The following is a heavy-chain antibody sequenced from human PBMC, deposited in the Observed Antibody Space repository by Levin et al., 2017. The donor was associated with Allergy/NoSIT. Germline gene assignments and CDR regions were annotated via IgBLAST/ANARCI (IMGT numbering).Heavy chain of an antibody. CDR1: GGTFSSYA. D-gene: IGHD2-15*01. J-gene: IGHJ4*02. CDR3: AVYCSGGSCSYRPFDY. V-gene: IGHV1-69*13. CDR2: IIPIFGTA. Sequence: ASVKVSCKASGGTFSSYAISWVRQAPGQGLEWMGGIIPIFGTANYAQKFQGRVTITADESTSTAYMELSSLRSEDTAVYYCAVYCSGGSCSYRPFDYWGQGTLVTVSS.